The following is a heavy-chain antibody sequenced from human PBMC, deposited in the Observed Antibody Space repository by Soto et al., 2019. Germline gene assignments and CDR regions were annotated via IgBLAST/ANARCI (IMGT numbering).Heavy chain of an antibody. J-gene: IGHJ5*02. V-gene: IGHV1-3*01. CDR3: ARYSDLYGWFDP. CDR2: INAGNGNT. Sequence: ASVKVSCKASGYTFTSYAMHWVRQAPGQRLEWMGWINAGNGNTKYSQKFQGRVTITRDTSASTAYMELSSLRSEDTAVYYCARYSDLYGWFDPWDQGTLVTVSS. CDR1: GYTFTSYA. D-gene: IGHD3-3*01.